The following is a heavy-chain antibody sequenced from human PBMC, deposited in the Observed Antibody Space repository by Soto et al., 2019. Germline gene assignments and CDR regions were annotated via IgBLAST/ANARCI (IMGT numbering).Heavy chain of an antibody. CDR3: ARPPKGSSSWYYFDY. D-gene: IGHD6-13*01. J-gene: IGHJ4*02. Sequence: QVQLVQSGAEVKKPGSSVKVSCKASGGTFSSYTISWVRQAPGQGLEWMGRIIPILGIANYAQKFQGRVTITADKSTSTAYMELSSLRSEDTAVYYCARPPKGSSSWYYFDYWGQGTLVTVSS. CDR1: GGTFSSYT. V-gene: IGHV1-69*02. CDR2: IIPILGIA.